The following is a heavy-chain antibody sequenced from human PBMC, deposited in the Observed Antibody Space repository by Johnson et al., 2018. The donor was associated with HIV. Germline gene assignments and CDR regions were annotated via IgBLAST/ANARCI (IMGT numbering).Heavy chain of an antibody. CDR2: IYSGGLT. V-gene: IGHV3-66*01. CDR1: GLNVSGHY. CDR3: AKGGGSYSDAFDI. Sequence: VQLVESGGGLAQPGGSLRLSCAASGLNVSGHYMSWVRQSPGKELEWVSVIYSGGLTYYAQSVKGRFTISRDNSKNTLYLQMNSLRAEDTAVYYCAKGGGSYSDAFDIWGQGTMVTVSS. D-gene: IGHD1-26*01. J-gene: IGHJ3*02.